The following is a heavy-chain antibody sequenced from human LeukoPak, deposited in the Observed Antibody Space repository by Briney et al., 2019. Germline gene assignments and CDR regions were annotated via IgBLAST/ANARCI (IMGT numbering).Heavy chain of an antibody. CDR2: INHSGST. CDR3: ARGPIEMATIVGYFDY. CDR1: GGSFSGYY. V-gene: IGHV4-34*01. Sequence: SETLSLTCAVYGGSFSGYYWSWIRQPPGKGLEWIGEINHSGSTNYNPSLKSRVTISVDTSKNQFSLKLSSVTAADTAVYYCARGPIEMATIVGYFDYWGQGTLVTVSS. D-gene: IGHD5-24*01. J-gene: IGHJ4*02.